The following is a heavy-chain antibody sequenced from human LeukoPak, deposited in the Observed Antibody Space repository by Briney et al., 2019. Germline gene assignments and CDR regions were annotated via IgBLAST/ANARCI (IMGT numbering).Heavy chain of an antibody. CDR3: ARGHVPAL. CDR2: IDETERT. D-gene: IGHD2-2*01. V-gene: IGHV4-34*01. J-gene: IGHJ4*02. Sequence: SETLSLSCAVYGGSLSASRWSWLRQPPGEGLEWIGEIDETERTTYNPSLMSRVTISEDRSRNQIFLRLNSIIAADTAVYCCARGHVPALWGPGTRVTVSS. CDR1: GGSLSASR.